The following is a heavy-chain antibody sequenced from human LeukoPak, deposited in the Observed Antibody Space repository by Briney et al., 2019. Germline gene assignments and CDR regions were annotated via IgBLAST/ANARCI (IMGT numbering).Heavy chain of an antibody. D-gene: IGHD5-12*01. CDR3: AKDWEWLRPYYYYMDV. Sequence: GGSLRLSCAASGFTFSSYGMHWVRQAPGKGLEWVAVISYDGSNKYYADSVKGQFTISRDNSKNTLYLQMNSPRAEDTAVYYCAKDWEWLRPYYYYMDVWGKGTTVTVSS. J-gene: IGHJ6*03. V-gene: IGHV3-30*18. CDR2: ISYDGSNK. CDR1: GFTFSSYG.